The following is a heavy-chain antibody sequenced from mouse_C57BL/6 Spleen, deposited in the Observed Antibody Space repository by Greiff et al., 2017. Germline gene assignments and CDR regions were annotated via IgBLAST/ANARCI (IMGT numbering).Heavy chain of an antibody. V-gene: IGHV1-64*01. CDR2: IHPNSGST. J-gene: IGHJ3*01. CDR1: GYTFTSYW. CDR3: AAAWAY. Sequence: QVQLQQPGAELVKPGASVKLSCKASGYTFTSYWMHWVKQRPGQGLEWIGMIHPNSGSTNYYEKFKSKATLTVDKSSSTAYMQLSSLTSEDSAVYYCAAAWAYWGQGTLVTVSA.